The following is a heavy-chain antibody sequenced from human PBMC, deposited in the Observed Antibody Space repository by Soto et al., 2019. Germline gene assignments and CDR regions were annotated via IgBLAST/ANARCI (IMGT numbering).Heavy chain of an antibody. CDR1: GFSFSSYG. V-gene: IGHV3-74*01. Sequence: GGSLRLSCAASGFSFSSYGMHWVRQAPGTGLVWVSRVDADGSGTTYAGSMKGRFTISRDNAKNTVSLQMNNLRAEDTAVYYCARYGGNSACFDYWGKGTLCTVSS. CDR3: ARYGGNSACFDY. CDR2: VDADGSGT. D-gene: IGHD2-21*02. J-gene: IGHJ4*02.